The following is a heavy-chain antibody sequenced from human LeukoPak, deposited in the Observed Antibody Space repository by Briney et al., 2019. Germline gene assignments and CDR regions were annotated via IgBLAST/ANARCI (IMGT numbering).Heavy chain of an antibody. D-gene: IGHD3-10*01. J-gene: IGHJ4*02. CDR2: INSSGANK. CDR3: AKDHYASGSYYFQAN. V-gene: IGHV3-23*01. CDR1: GFTFSSYA. Sequence: GGSLRLSCAASGFTFSSYAMSWVRQAPGKGLEWVSGINSSGANKNHADSVKGRFTISRDNSKNTLYLQMNSLRAEDTAVYYCAKDHYASGSYYFQANWGQGSLVTVSS.